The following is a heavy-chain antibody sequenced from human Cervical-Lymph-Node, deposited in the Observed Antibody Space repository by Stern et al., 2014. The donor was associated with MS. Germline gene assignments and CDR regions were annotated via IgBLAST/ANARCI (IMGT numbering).Heavy chain of an antibody. D-gene: IGHD3-16*01. Sequence: VQLVESGAEVKKPGASVKVSCKASGYTFPSYYMHWVRQAPGQGLEWMGIINPSGGSTSYAQKFQGRVTMTRDTSTSTVYMELSSLRSEDTAVYYCARDEGGAMARYYYYGMDVWGQGTTVTVSS. CDR2: INPSGGST. J-gene: IGHJ6*02. CDR3: ARDEGGAMARYYYYGMDV. CDR1: GYTFPSYY. V-gene: IGHV1-46*01.